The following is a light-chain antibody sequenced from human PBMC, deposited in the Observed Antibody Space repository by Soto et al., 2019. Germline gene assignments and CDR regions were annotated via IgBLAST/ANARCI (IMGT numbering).Light chain of an antibody. CDR1: SSDVGGYNF. CDR3: SSYTSSRTLV. CDR2: HVS. V-gene: IGLV2-14*03. Sequence: QSALTQPASVSGSPGQSINISCSGTSSDVGGYNFVSWYQHHPGKPPKLMLYHVSNRPSGVSSRVSGSKSGNTASLTISGLHAEDEAHYYCSSYTSSRTLVFGGGTKVTVL. J-gene: IGLJ3*02.